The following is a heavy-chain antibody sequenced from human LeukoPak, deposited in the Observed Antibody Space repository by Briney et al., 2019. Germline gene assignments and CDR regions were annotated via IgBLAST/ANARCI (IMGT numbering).Heavy chain of an antibody. CDR1: GFIFNEFY. V-gene: IGHV3-11*04. Sequence: PGGSLRLSCSASGFIFNEFYMSWIRQAPGKGLECVSYVTTTGDPVYYTDSVKGRFTISRDNAKNPLFLQMNSLRAEDTAVYYCASTQSFDFWGQGTLVTVSS. J-gene: IGHJ4*02. CDR2: VTTTGDPV. CDR3: ASTQSFDF.